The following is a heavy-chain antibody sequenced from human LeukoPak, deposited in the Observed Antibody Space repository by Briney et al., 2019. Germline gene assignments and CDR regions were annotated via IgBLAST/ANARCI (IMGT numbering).Heavy chain of an antibody. Sequence: SETLSLTCTVAGGSINSHSHHWGWIRQPPGKGLERIGSIYYSGTTSYNPSLESRGTISVDTSKNHFSLKVTSVTAADTAVYYCARRGDILTDYAFDFWGQGILVTVSS. CDR3: ARRGDILTDYAFDF. V-gene: IGHV4-39*02. D-gene: IGHD3-9*01. J-gene: IGHJ4*02. CDR2: IYYSGTT. CDR1: GGSINSHSHH.